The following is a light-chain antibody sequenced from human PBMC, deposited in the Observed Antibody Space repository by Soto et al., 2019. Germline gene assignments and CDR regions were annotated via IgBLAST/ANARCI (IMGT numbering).Light chain of an antibody. Sequence: EIVLTQSPATLSLSPGERATLSCRASQSVGSYLTWYQQKPGQAPRLLIYETSKRATGIPARFSGSGSGTDFTLTISSLEPEDFAVYYCQQRSSWPRTFGQATMVEIK. CDR1: QSVGSY. J-gene: IGKJ1*01. CDR2: ETS. V-gene: IGKV3-11*01. CDR3: QQRSSWPRT.